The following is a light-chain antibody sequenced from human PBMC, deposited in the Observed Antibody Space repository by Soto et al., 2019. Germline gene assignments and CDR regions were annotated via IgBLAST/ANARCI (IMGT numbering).Light chain of an antibody. CDR3: QQYNNWPFT. Sequence: EIVMTQSPATLSVSPGERATLSCRASQSVSSNLAWYQQKPGQAPRLLIYGASTRATGIPARFSGSGSGTEFTLTISSLKSEDFAVYYCQQYNNWPFTFGPGNKVDIK. CDR2: GAS. J-gene: IGKJ3*01. CDR1: QSVSSN. V-gene: IGKV3-15*01.